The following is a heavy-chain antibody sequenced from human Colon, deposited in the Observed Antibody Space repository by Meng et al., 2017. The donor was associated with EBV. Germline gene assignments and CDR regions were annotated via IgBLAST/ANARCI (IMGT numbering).Heavy chain of an antibody. D-gene: IGHD5-24*01. J-gene: IGHJ4*02. CDR2: IYWDDDK. Sequence: QITLKESGPTLVNPTQNHTLTCTVSGFSLNTSGVGVSWIRQPPGKALEWLALIYWDDDKRYSPSLKSRLTITKITSKNLLVRTMTNIDPVNSATCYWAHIDALEMSACFDYWGQGTLGTVSS. V-gene: IGHV2-5*02. CDR3: AHIDALEMSACFDY. CDR1: GFSLNTSGVG.